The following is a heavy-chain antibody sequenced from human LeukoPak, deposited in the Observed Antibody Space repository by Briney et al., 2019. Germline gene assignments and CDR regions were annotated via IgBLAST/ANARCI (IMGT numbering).Heavy chain of an antibody. J-gene: IGHJ6*04. V-gene: IGHV4-34*01. Sequence: SETLSLTCAVYGGSFSGYCWSWIRQPPGKGLEWIREINHSGSTNYNPSLKSRVTISVDTSKNQFSLKLSSVTAADTAVYYCARGLRLVRGAHNGMDVWGKGTTVTVSS. CDR1: GGSFSGYC. CDR3: ARGLRLVRGAHNGMDV. CDR2: INHSGST. D-gene: IGHD3-10*01.